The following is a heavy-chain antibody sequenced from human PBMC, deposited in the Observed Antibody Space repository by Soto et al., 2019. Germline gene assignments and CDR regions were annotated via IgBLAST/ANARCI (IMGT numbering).Heavy chain of an antibody. CDR3: ARDRGEYTSSWFWYFSH. J-gene: IGHJ2*01. D-gene: IGHD6-13*01. CDR1: GASTSSFN. CDR2: LNIAGTI. V-gene: IGHV4-4*07. Sequence: SETLSLTCSVSGASTSSFNWNWVRQPAGKGPEWVGRLNIAGTINYNPSLKSRITMSMDTSKNQISLHLRSVTAADTAIYYCARDRGEYTSSWFWYFSHWGHGTLVTVSS.